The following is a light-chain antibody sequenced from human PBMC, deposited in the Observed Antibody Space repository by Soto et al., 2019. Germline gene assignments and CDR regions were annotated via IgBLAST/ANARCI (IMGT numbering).Light chain of an antibody. V-gene: IGKV1-39*01. Sequence: DIQMTQPPSPLSSSVGDRDTITCRASQSISRCLNWYQQNPWKASEPLIYAASSVQSGVPSSFSGSGSGTEFTLTSSNVQPEDFSTYFCQQTYSTRFTFGGGTKVEIK. J-gene: IGKJ4*01. CDR1: QSISRC. CDR2: AAS. CDR3: QQTYSTRFT.